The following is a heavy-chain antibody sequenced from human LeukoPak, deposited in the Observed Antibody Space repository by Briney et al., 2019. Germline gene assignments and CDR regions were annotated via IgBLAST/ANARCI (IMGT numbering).Heavy chain of an antibody. Sequence: PGGSLRLSCAVSGFTFTSYAMSWVCQAPGQGLEWVSAISGSGGSTYYAGSVKGRFTISRDNSKSTLFLQMDSLRAEDTAVYYCAKDPRVGSRVATPCHWGQGTLVTVSS. CDR2: ISGSGGST. CDR1: GFTFTSYA. V-gene: IGHV3-23*01. CDR3: AKDPRVGSRVATPCH. J-gene: IGHJ4*02. D-gene: IGHD5-24*01.